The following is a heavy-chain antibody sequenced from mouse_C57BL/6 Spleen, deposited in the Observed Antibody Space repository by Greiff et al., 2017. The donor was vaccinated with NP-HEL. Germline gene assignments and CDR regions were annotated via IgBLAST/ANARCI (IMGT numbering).Heavy chain of an antibody. D-gene: IGHD3-2*02. CDR3: ARHDSSGWFAY. CDR1: GFTFSSYT. V-gene: IGHV5-9*01. CDR2: ISGGGGNT. Sequence: KVEESGGGLVKPGGSLKLSCAASGFTFSSYTMSWVRQTPEKRLEWVATISGGGGNTYYPDSVKGRFTISRDNAKNTLYLQMSSLRSEDTALYYCARHDSSGWFAYWGQGTLVTVSA. J-gene: IGHJ3*01.